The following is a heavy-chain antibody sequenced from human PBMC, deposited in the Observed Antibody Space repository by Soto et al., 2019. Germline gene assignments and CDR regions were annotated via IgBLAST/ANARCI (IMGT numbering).Heavy chain of an antibody. CDR2: IYYSGST. V-gene: IGHV4-39*01. Sequence: SETLSLTCTVSGGSISSSSYYWGWIRQPPGKGLEWIGSIYYSGSTYYNPSLKSRVTISVDTSKTQFSLKLSSVTAADAAVYSCGSPANVDSWGQGTLVTVSS. CDR1: GGSISSSSYY. J-gene: IGHJ4*02. CDR3: GSPANVDS. D-gene: IGHD2-8*01.